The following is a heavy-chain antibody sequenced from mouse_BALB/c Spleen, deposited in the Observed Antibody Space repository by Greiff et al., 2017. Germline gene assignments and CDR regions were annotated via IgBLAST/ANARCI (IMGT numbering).Heavy chain of an antibody. V-gene: IGHV1-69*01. CDR3: TRWGSCPWFAY. CDR1: GYTFTSYW. Sequence: QVQLQQPGAELVRPGASVKLSCKASGYTFTSYWITWVKQRPGQGLEWIGNIYPSDSYTNYNQKFKDKSTLTVDKSSSTDYMQLSSPTSEDSAVYYCTRWGSCPWFAYGGQGTLVTVAA. CDR2: IYPSDSYT. J-gene: IGHJ3*01.